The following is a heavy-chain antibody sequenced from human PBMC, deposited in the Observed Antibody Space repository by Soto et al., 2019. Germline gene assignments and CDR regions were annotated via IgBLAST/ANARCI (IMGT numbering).Heavy chain of an antibody. J-gene: IGHJ6*02. Sequence: SETLSLTCTVSGGSISSYYWSWIRQPPGKGLEWIGYIYYSGSTNYNPSLKSRVTISVDTSKNQFSLKLSSVTAADTAVYYCARDGRGSWYQADVWGQGTTVTVSS. CDR1: GGSISSYY. V-gene: IGHV4-59*01. D-gene: IGHD6-13*01. CDR2: IYYSGST. CDR3: ARDGRGSWYQADV.